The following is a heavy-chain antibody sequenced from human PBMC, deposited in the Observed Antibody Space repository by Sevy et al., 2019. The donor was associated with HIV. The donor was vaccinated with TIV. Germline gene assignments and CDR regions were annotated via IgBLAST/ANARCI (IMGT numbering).Heavy chain of an antibody. J-gene: IGHJ4*02. CDR2: INHFGST. V-gene: IGHV4-34*01. CDR1: GGSFSGYY. Sequence: SDTLSLTCAVYGGSFSGYYWNWIRQPPGKGLEWIGEINHFGSTNYNPSLKSQVTMSIDTSKNQLSLNLTSVTAADTAVYYCARGPVGLFDYWGQGSLVTVSS. D-gene: IGHD1-26*01. CDR3: ARGPVGLFDY.